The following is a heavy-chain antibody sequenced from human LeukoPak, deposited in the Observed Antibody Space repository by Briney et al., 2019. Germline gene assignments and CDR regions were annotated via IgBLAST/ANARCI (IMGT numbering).Heavy chain of an antibody. Sequence: PGTSLRLSCAASGFTFSSYSMNWVRQAPGKGLEWVSSISSSSSYIYYADSVKGRFTISRDNAKNSLFLQMNSLRAEDTAVYYCARDYDSSGTLSGRDAFDIWGQGTMVTVSS. CDR3: ARDYDSSGTLSGRDAFDI. CDR2: ISSSSSYI. V-gene: IGHV3-21*01. CDR1: GFTFSSYS. D-gene: IGHD3-22*01. J-gene: IGHJ3*02.